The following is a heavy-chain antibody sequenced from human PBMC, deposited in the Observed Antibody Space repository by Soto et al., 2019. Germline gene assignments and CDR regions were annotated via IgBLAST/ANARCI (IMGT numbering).Heavy chain of an antibody. V-gene: IGHV3-30-3*01. CDR3: ARDSVAGTVVVGYYFDY. CDR2: ISYDGSNK. Sequence: QVQLVESGGGVVQPGRSLRLSCAASGFTFSSYAMHWVRQAPGKGLEWVAVISYDGSNKYYADSVKGRFTISRDNSKNTLYLQMNSLRAEDTAVYYCARDSVAGTVVVGYYFDYWGQGTLVTVSS. CDR1: GFTFSSYA. D-gene: IGHD6-19*01. J-gene: IGHJ4*02.